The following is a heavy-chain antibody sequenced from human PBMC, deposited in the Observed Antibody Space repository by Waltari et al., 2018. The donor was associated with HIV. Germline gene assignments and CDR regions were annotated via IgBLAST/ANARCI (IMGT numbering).Heavy chain of an antibody. CDR2: ISSDSGYR. D-gene: IGHD3-10*01. Sequence: EVQLVESGGGLVKPGGSLRLSCAASGFTFNFYSMKGVRQAPGKGMEWVSSISSDSGYRSDGDSVRGRFTNSRDNAKTSLYLQMNILRAEDAAVYYCARDFGSGSSGWYDDWGQGTLVTVSS. J-gene: IGHJ5*02. CDR3: ARDFGSGSSGWYDD. CDR1: GFTFNFYS. V-gene: IGHV3-21*02.